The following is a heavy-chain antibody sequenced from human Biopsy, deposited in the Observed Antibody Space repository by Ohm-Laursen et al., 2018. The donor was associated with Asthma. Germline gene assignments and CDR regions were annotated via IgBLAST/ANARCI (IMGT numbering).Heavy chain of an antibody. V-gene: IGHV3-53*01. CDR3: ARGDSSGWSHYYFDY. Sequence: SLRLSCAALGFTFSDYAIYWVRQAPGKGLEWVSVIYSGGTSHTADSVRGRFTISRDFSKNTLHLQMHSLRVEDTAVYYCARGDSSGWSHYYFDYWGQGTLVTVSS. CDR1: GFTFSDYA. D-gene: IGHD6-19*01. J-gene: IGHJ4*02. CDR2: IYSGGTS.